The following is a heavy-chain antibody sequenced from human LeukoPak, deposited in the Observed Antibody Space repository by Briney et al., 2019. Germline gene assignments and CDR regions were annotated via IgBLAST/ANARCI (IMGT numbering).Heavy chain of an antibody. CDR2: ISGSGGST. CDR3: AKEWGSGPVLYYFDY. V-gene: IGHV3-23*01. D-gene: IGHD2-8*02. J-gene: IGHJ4*02. CDR1: GFTFSNAW. Sequence: GGSLRLSCAASGFTFSNAWMSWVRQAPGKGLEWVSAISGSGGSTYYADSVKGRFTISRDNSKNTLYLQMNSLRAEDTAVYYCAKEWGSGPVLYYFDYWGQGTLVTVSS.